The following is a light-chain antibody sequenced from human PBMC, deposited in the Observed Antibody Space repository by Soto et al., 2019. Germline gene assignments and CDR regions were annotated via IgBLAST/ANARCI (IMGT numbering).Light chain of an antibody. V-gene: IGKV3-20*01. CDR1: QSVSSNY. CDR3: QQYGSSPMYT. J-gene: IGKJ2*01. CDR2: GAS. Sequence: EIVLTQSPGTLSLSPGERATLSCRASQSVSSNYLTWYQQKPGQAPRLLIYGASSRATGIPDRFSGSGSGTDFTLIISRLEPEDFAVYYCQQYGSSPMYTFGQGTKLDIK.